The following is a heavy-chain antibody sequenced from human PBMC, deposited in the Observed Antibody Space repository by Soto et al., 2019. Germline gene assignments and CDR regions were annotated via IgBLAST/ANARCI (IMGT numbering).Heavy chain of an antibody. CDR2: MYHSGST. J-gene: IGHJ4*02. CDR3: ARRTDY. V-gene: IGHV4-30-2*01. CDR1: GGSISSGGYS. Sequence: PSETLSLTCAVSGGSISSGGYSWSWIRQPPGKGLEWIGYMYHSGSTYYNPSLKSRVTISIDRSKNQFSLKLSSVTAADTAVYYCARRTDYWGQGILVTVSS.